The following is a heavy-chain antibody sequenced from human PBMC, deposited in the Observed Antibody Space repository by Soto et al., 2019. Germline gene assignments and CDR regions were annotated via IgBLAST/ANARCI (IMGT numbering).Heavy chain of an antibody. CDR1: GYTFTSYY. Sequence: QVQLVQSGAEVKKPGASVKVSCKASGYTFTSYYMHWVRQAPGQGLEWMGIINPSGGSTSYAQKFEGRVTMTRDTSTSTVYMGLSSLRSEDTAVYYCARGGRYCSGGSCYGASGYWGQGTLVTVSS. D-gene: IGHD2-15*01. CDR2: INPSGGST. CDR3: ARGGRYCSGGSCYGASGY. J-gene: IGHJ4*02. V-gene: IGHV1-46*01.